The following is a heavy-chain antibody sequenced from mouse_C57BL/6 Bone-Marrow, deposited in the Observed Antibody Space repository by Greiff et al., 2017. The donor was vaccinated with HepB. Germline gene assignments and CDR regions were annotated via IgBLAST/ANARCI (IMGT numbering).Heavy chain of an antibody. CDR3: ARRITTVVADYAMDY. CDR1: GYTFTSYW. J-gene: IGHJ4*01. V-gene: IGHV1-59*01. Sequence: VQLQQSGAELVRPGTSVKLSCKASGYTFTSYWMHWVKQRPGQGLEWIGVIDPSDSYTNYNQKFKGKATLTVDTSSSTAYMQLSSLTSEDSAVYYCARRITTVVADYAMDYWGQGTSVTVSS. CDR2: IDPSDSYT. D-gene: IGHD1-1*01.